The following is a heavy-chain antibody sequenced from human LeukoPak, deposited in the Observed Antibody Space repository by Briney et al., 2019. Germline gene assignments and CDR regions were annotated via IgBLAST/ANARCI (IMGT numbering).Heavy chain of an antibody. Sequence: SVKVSCKASGGTFISYAISWVRQAPGQGLEWMGGIIPIFGTANYAQKFQGRVTITADESTSTAYMELSSLRSEDTAVYYCARGSQQLEPNPLDYWGQGTLVTVSS. D-gene: IGHD6-13*01. J-gene: IGHJ4*02. V-gene: IGHV1-69*13. CDR1: GGTFISYA. CDR3: ARGSQQLEPNPLDY. CDR2: IIPIFGTA.